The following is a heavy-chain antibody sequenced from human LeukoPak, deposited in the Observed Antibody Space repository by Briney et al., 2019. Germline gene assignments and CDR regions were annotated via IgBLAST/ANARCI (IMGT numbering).Heavy chain of an antibody. J-gene: IGHJ4*02. CDR1: GGSFSGYY. CDR3: ARRIVVVPAAIGGGYYFDY. Sequence: PSETLSLTCAVYGGSFSGYYWSWIRQPPGKGLEWIGEINHSGSTNYNPSLKSRVTISVDTSKNQFSLKLSSVTAADTAVYYCARRIVVVPAAIGGGYYFDYWGQGTLVTVSS. CDR2: INHSGST. D-gene: IGHD2-2*01. V-gene: IGHV4-34*01.